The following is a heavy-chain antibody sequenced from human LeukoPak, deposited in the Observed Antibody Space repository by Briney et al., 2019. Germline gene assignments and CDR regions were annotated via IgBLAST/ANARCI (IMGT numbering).Heavy chain of an antibody. CDR2: INPNNGDT. CDR1: GYTFTGYY. V-gene: IGHV1-2*04. Sequence: ASVKVSCKASGYTFTGYYIHWVRQAPGQRLKWMGWINPNNGDTHYAQKFQGWVTMTRDTSISTAYMELSRLRPDDTAVYYCARGPVEAVFGVSTEDWGQGTTVTVSS. CDR3: ARGPVEAVFGVSTED. J-gene: IGHJ6*02. D-gene: IGHD3-10*02.